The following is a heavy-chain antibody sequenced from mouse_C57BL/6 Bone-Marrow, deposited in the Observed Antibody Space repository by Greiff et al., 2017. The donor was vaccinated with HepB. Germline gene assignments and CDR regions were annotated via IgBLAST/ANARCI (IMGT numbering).Heavy chain of an antibody. CDR2: IDPSDSYT. D-gene: IGHD2-5*01. CDR3: ARWDSKFAY. CDR1: GYTFTSYW. J-gene: IGHJ3*01. V-gene: IGHV1-50*01. Sequence: QVQLKQPGAELVKPGASVKLSCKASGYTFTSYWMQWVKQRPGQGLEWIGEIDPSDSYTNYTQKFKGKATLTVDTSSSTAYMQLSSLTSEDSAVYYCARWDSKFAYWGQGTLVTVSA.